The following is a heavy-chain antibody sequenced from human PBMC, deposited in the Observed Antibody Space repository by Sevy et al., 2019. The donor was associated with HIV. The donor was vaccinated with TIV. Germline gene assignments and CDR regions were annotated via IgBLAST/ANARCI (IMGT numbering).Heavy chain of an antibody. Sequence: GGSLRLSCAASGFTYSSYAMSWVRQTPGKGLGWVSGISGSGTSTYYTDSVKGRFTISRDNSKNTVYLQMNNLRAEDTAVYYCAKLRFLETARYFDYWGQGTLVTVSS. CDR1: GFTYSSYA. D-gene: IGHD3-3*01. V-gene: IGHV3-23*01. J-gene: IGHJ4*02. CDR2: ISGSGTST. CDR3: AKLRFLETARYFDY.